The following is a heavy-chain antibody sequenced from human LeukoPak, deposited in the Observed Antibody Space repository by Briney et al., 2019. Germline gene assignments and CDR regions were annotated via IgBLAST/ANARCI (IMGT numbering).Heavy chain of an antibody. J-gene: IGHJ4*02. CDR1: GFTFSSYA. V-gene: IGHV3-23*01. Sequence: PGGSPRLSCAASGFTFSSYAMSWVRQAPGKGLEWVSGISGSDGSTNYADSVKGRFTISRDNSKNTLYLQMNSLRAEDTAVYYCAKDASYYGSGSLFDYWGQGTLVTVSS. D-gene: IGHD3-10*01. CDR3: AKDASYYGSGSLFDY. CDR2: ISGSDGST.